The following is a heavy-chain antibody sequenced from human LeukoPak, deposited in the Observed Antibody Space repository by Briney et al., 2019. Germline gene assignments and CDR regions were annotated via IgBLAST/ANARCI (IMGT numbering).Heavy chain of an antibody. D-gene: IGHD3-22*01. CDR1: GYSFTRYW. Sequence: GESLKISCKASGYSFTRYWIGWVRQMPGKGLEWMGTIYPGDSDTRYSPSFQGQVTISADKSINTAYLQWSSLKASDTAMYYCATSYYYDSSGYYYFDYWGREPWSPSPQ. V-gene: IGHV5-51*01. J-gene: IGHJ4*02. CDR2: IYPGDSDT. CDR3: ATSYYYDSSGYYYFDY.